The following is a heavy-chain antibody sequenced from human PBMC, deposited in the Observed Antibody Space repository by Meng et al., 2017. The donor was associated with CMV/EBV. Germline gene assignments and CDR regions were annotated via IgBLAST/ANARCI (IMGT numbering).Heavy chain of an antibody. J-gene: IGHJ6*02. CDR2: ISSSSSTI. V-gene: IGHV3-48*04. D-gene: IGHD2-2*01. CDR1: GFTFSSYS. Sequence: GESLKISCAASGFTFSSYSMNWVRQAPGKGLEWVSYISSSSSTIYYADSVKSRFTISRDNAKNSLHLQMNSLRAEDTAVYYCASDLDAGVVVVPAAIFPYYYYGMDVWGQGTTVTVSS. CDR3: ASDLDAGVVVVPAAIFPYYYYGMDV.